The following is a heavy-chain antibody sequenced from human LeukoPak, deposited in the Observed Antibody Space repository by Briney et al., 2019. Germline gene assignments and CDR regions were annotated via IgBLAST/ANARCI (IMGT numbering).Heavy chain of an antibody. CDR2: ISSSSSTI. Sequence: GGSLRLSCAASGFTFSSYSTNWVRQAPGKGLEWVSYISSSSSTIYYADSVKGRFTISRDNAKNSLYLQMNSLRAEDTAVYYCARGSGYGKFDYWGQGTLVTVSS. D-gene: IGHD6-25*01. CDR1: GFTFSSYS. CDR3: ARGSGYGKFDY. J-gene: IGHJ4*02. V-gene: IGHV3-48*01.